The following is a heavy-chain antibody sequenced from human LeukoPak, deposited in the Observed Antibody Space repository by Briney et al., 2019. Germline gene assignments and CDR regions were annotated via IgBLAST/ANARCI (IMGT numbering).Heavy chain of an antibody. CDR2: IYYSGST. CDR3: AREGQQLAYDY. Sequence: SETLSLTCPVSGGSISSYYWSWIRAPPGKGLEWIGYIYYSGSTNYNPSLKSRVTISVDTSKNQFSLKLSSVTAADTAVYYCAREGQQLAYDYWGQGTLVTVSS. CDR1: GGSISSYY. D-gene: IGHD6-13*01. J-gene: IGHJ4*02. V-gene: IGHV4-59*01.